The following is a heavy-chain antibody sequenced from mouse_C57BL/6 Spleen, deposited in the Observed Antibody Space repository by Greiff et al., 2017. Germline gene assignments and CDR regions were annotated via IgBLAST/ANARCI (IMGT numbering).Heavy chain of an antibody. Sequence: DVMLVESGGDLVKPGGSLKLSCAASGFTFSSYGMSWVRQTPDKRLEWVATISSGGSYTYYPDSVKGRFTISRDNDKNTLYLQMSSRKSEDTAMYYCARHGGLGDYFDYWGQGTTLTVSS. CDR3: ARHGGLGDYFDY. CDR1: GFTFSSYG. CDR2: ISSGGSYT. D-gene: IGHD3-1*01. V-gene: IGHV5-6*02. J-gene: IGHJ2*01.